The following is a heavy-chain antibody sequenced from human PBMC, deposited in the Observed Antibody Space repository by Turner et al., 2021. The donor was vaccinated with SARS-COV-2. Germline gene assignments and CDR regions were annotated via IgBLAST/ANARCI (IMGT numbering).Heavy chain of an antibody. V-gene: IGHV1-18*01. Sequence: QVQLVQSGAEVKKPGASLTVSYKASGYTFTSYGIGWVRQAPGQGLEWMGWISAYNGYTNYAQKLQVRVTMTTDTSTSTAYMELRSLRSDDTAVYYCARAYGSGSYGHYYGMDVWGQGTTVTVSS. J-gene: IGHJ6*02. CDR3: ARAYGSGSYGHYYGMDV. CDR2: ISAYNGYT. D-gene: IGHD3-10*01. CDR1: GYTFTSYG.